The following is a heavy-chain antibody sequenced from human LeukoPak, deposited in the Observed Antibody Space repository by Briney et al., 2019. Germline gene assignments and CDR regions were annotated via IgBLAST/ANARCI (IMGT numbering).Heavy chain of an antibody. D-gene: IGHD5-18*01. V-gene: IGHV3-11*01. CDR1: GLTFSDYY. CDR2: ISSSGSTI. CDR3: ARDLTKSYGGRDDFDY. J-gene: IGHJ4*02. Sequence: GGSLRLSCAASGLTFSDYYMSWIRQAPGKGLEWVSYISSSGSTIYYADSVKGRFTISRDNAKNSLYPQMNSLRAEDTAVYYCARDLTKSYGGRDDFDYWGQGTLVTVSS.